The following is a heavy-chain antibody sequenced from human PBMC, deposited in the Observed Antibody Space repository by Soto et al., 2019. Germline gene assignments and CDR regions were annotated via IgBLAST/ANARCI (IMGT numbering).Heavy chain of an antibody. D-gene: IGHD3-22*01. V-gene: IGHV3-30*12. CDR1: GFTFSSYG. Sequence: GGSLRLSCAASGFTFSSYGMHWVRQAPGKGLEWVAVIRYDGSNKYYADSVKGRFTISRDNSKNTLYLQMNSLRAEDTAVYYCARGLDSSGYYSGFDYWGQGTLVTVSS. CDR3: ARGLDSSGYYSGFDY. CDR2: IRYDGSNK. J-gene: IGHJ4*02.